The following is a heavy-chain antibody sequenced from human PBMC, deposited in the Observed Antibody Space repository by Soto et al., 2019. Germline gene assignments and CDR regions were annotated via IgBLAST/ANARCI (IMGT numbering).Heavy chain of an antibody. CDR1: GFTFSSCA. V-gene: IGHV3-23*01. J-gene: IGHJ6*02. Sequence: GGSLRLSCAASGFTFSSCAMGWVRQAPGKGLEWVSDIIDSGGSTYYADSVKGRFTISRDNSKITLYVEMNSLRAEDTALYYCAKGRSYYYYYGVDVWGQGTTVTVSS. CDR3: AKGRSYYYYYGVDV. CDR2: IIDSGGST.